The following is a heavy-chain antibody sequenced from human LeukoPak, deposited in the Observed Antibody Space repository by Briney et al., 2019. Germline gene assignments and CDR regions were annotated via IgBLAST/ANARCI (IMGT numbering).Heavy chain of an antibody. CDR2: IKRDGSDR. J-gene: IGHJ5*02. V-gene: IGHV3-7*01. CDR1: GFDFDFYW. D-gene: IGHD6-25*01. CDR3: GAATLS. Sequence: GGSLRLSCAASGFDFDFYWLSWVRQAPGKGPEWVANIKRDGSDRNYVDSVRGRFTISRDNAKKSLFLQMNGLRVEDTGMYYCGAATLSWGQGTLVTVSS.